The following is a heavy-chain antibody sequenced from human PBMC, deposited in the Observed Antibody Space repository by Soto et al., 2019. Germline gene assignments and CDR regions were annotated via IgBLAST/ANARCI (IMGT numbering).Heavy chain of an antibody. D-gene: IGHD6-13*01. V-gene: IGHV4-4*07. CDR1: GGSISSFY. CDR3: ARGSSRWDY. CDR2: IYSGGRS. J-gene: IGHJ4*02. Sequence: SETLSLTCTVSGGSISSFYWSWIRQPAGKGLEWIGRIYSGGRSNYNPSLKSRVTMSVDTSKNQFSLRLSSVTAADTAMYYCARGSSRWDYWGQGTLVTVSS.